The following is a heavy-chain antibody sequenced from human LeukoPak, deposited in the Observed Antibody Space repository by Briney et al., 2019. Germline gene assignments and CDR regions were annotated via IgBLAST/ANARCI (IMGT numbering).Heavy chain of an antibody. D-gene: IGHD5-24*01. V-gene: IGHV1-2*02. CDR2: INPNSGGT. J-gene: IGHJ1*01. CDR1: GYTFTGYY. CDR3: AREMATRSEYFQH. Sequence: ASVKVSCKASGYTFTGYYMHWVRQAPGQGLEWMGWINPNSGGTNYAQKFHGRVTMTRDTSISTAYMELSRLRSDDTAVYYCAREMATRSEYFQHWGQGTLVTVSS.